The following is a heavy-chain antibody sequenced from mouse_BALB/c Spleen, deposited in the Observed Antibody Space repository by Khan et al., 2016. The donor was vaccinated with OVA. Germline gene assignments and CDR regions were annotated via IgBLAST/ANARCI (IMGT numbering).Heavy chain of an antibody. Sequence: EVQLQESGPGLVKPSQSLSLTCTVTGYSITSDYAWTWIRQFPGDKLEWMGYISYSGSTSYNPSLKSRISITRDTSKNRFFLQLSSVTTEDTATSYWGVSRSYYRYSFFDYWGQGTTLTVSS. CDR1: GYSITSDYA. CDR2: ISYSGST. D-gene: IGHD2-14*01. V-gene: IGHV3-2*02. J-gene: IGHJ2*01. CDR3: GVSRSYYRYSFFDY.